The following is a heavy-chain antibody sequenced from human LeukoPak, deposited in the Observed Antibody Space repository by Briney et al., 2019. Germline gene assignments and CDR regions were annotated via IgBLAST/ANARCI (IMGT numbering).Heavy chain of an antibody. CDR2: TNHSGST. CDR1: GGSFSGYY. CDR3: ARHSNSSSWYYYYYYYMDV. J-gene: IGHJ6*03. Sequence: SETLSLTCAVYGGSFSGYYWSWIRQPPGKGLEWIGETNHSGSTNYNPSLKSRVTISVDTSKNQFSLKLSSVTAADTAVYYCARHSNSSSWYYYYYYYMDVWGKGTTVTISS. V-gene: IGHV4-34*01. D-gene: IGHD6-13*01.